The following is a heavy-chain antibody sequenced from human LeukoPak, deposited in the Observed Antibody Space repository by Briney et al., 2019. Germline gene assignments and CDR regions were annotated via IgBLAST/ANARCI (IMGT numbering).Heavy chain of an antibody. CDR3: ARGNNWNDEGWFDP. V-gene: IGHV1-2*04. CDR2: INPNRGGT. CDR1: GYTFTGYY. J-gene: IGHJ5*02. D-gene: IGHD1-20*01. Sequence: ASVKVSCKASGYTFTGYYMHWVRQAPGQGLEWMGWINPNRGGTNYAQKFQGWVTMTRDTSISTAYMELSRLRSDDTAVYYCARGNNWNDEGWFDPWGQGTLVTVSS.